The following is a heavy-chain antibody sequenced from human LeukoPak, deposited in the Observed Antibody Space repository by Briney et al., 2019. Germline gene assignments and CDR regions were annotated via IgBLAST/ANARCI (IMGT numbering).Heavy chain of an antibody. V-gene: IGHV1-18*04. CDR1: GYTFTSYG. Sequence: ASVKVSCKASGYTFTSYGISWVRQAPGQGLEWMGWISAYNGNTNYEQKLQGRGTMTTDTSTSTADMELRSLRSDDTAVYYCARGSVAAVGDWFDPWGQGTLVTVSS. CDR3: ARGSVAAVGDWFDP. CDR2: ISAYNGNT. D-gene: IGHD6-13*01. J-gene: IGHJ5*02.